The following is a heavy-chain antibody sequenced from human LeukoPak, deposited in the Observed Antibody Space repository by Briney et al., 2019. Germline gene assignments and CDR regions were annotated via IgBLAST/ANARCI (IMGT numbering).Heavy chain of an antibody. CDR3: ARQGGITIFGVAQPGGAFDI. CDR1: GGTFSSYA. CDR2: IIPILGIA. J-gene: IGHJ3*02. V-gene: IGHV1-69*04. D-gene: IGHD3-3*01. Sequence: ASVKVSCKASGGTFSSYAISWVRQAPGQGLEWMGRIIPILGIANYAQKFQGRVTITTDESTSTAYMEQSGLRSDDTAVYYCARQGGITIFGVAQPGGAFDIWGQGTAVTVSS.